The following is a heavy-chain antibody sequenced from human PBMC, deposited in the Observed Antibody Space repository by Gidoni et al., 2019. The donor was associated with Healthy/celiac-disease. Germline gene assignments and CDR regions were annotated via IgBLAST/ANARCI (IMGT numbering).Heavy chain of an antibody. CDR3: ARVPIGIFGVVTGLDY. V-gene: IGHV1-2*06. CDR2: INPNSGGT. CDR1: GYPFTGYY. D-gene: IGHD3-3*01. Sequence: QVQLVQSGAEVKKPGASVKVSCKASGYPFTGYYMHWVRQAPGQGLEWMGRINPNSGGTNYAQKFQGRVTMTRDTSISTAYMELSRLRSDDTAVYYCARVPIGIFGVVTGLDYWGQGTLVTVSS. J-gene: IGHJ4*02.